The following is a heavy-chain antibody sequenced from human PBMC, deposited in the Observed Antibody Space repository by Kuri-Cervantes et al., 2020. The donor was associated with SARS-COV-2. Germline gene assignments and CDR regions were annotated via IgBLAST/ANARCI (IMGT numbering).Heavy chain of an antibody. D-gene: IGHD5-18*01. J-gene: IGHJ3*02. V-gene: IGHV4-59*01. CDR3: ARVDDTAMVIAHGAFDI. CDR2: IYYSGST. CDR1: GGSISSYY. Sequence: SETLSLTCTVSGGSISSYYWSWIRQPPGKGLEWIGYIYYSGSTNYNPSLKSRVTIPVDTSKNQFSLKLSSVTAADTAVYYCARVDDTAMVIAHGAFDIWGQGTMVTVSS.